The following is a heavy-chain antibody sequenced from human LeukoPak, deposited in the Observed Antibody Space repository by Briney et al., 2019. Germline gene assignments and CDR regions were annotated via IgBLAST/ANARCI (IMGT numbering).Heavy chain of an antibody. Sequence: GASVKVSCKASGYTFTSYDINWVRQATGQGLEWMGWVNPNSGNTGYAQKFQGRVTMTRNTSISTAYMELSSLRSEDTAVYYCARGIRRGSGYPLAYWGQGTLVTVSS. CDR3: ARGIRRGSGYPLAY. D-gene: IGHD3-22*01. CDR1: GYTFTSYD. V-gene: IGHV1-8*01. J-gene: IGHJ4*02. CDR2: VNPNSGNT.